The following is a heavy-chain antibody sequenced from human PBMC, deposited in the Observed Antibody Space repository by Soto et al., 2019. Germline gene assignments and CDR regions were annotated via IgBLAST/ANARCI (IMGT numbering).Heavy chain of an antibody. Sequence: ASVKVSCKASGYTFTSYYMHWVRQAPGQGLEWMGIINPSGGSTSYAQKFQGRVTMTRDTSTSTVYMELTSLRSEDTAVYFCASTGEAPEGDESGRGDAFDIWGQGTKVTVSS. CDR1: GYTFTSYY. J-gene: IGHJ3*02. V-gene: IGHV1-46*01. D-gene: IGHD1-26*01. CDR2: INPSGGST. CDR3: ASTGEAPEGDESGRGDAFDI.